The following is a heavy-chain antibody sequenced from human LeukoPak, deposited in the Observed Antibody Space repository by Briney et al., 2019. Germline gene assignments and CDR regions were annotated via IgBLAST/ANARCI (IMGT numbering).Heavy chain of an antibody. CDR3: ARDSSEFRSLIPH. CDR1: GGSFSGYY. V-gene: IGHV4-34*01. CDR2: INHSGST. J-gene: IGHJ1*01. Sequence: SETLSLTCAVYGGSFSGYYWSWIRQPPGKGLEWIGEINHSGSTNYNPSLKSRVTISVDTSKNQFSLKLSSVAAADTAVYYCARDSSEFRSLIPHWGQGTLVTVSS. D-gene: IGHD2-21*01.